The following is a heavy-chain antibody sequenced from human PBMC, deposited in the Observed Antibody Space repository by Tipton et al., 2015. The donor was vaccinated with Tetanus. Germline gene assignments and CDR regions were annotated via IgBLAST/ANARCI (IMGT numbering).Heavy chain of an antibody. J-gene: IGHJ3*02. Sequence: SLRLSCAASGFTFSRYAMNWVRQGPGKGLEWVAVVSYDGNAKFHADSVKGRITISRDNSKNMVYLQMNSLRPEDTAVYYCARDQTVVITSYAFDNWGQGTIVTVSS. CDR3: ARDQTVVITSYAFDN. V-gene: IGHV3-30*04. D-gene: IGHD3-9*01. CDR2: VSYDGNAK. CDR1: GFTFSRYA.